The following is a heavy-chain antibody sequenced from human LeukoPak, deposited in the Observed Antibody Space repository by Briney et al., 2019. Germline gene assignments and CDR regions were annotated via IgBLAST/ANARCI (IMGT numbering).Heavy chain of an antibody. J-gene: IGHJ5*02. CDR1: GGSISSHY. CDR2: IYTSGST. D-gene: IGHD3-3*01. CDR3: ARGVRFLEWLNDNWFDP. V-gene: IGHV4-4*07. Sequence: SETLSLTCTVSGGSISSHYWSWIRQPAGKGLEWIGRIYTSGSTNYNPSLKSRVTMSVDTSKNQFSLKLSSVTAADTAVYYCARGVRFLEWLNDNWFDPWGQGTLVTVSS.